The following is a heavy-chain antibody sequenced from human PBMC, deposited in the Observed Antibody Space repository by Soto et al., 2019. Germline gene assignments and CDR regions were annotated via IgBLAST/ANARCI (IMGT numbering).Heavy chain of an antibody. V-gene: IGHV3-30*18. CDR1: GFTFSSSG. J-gene: IGHJ4*02. CDR2: ISYDGSDK. CDR3: AKDNPTIAY. D-gene: IGHD1-1*01. Sequence: QVQLVECGGGVVQPGRSLRLSCAVSGFTFSSSGMHWVRQAPGKGLEWVAIISYDGSDKYYADSVEGRFTISRDNSKNTLFLQMNGLRPEDTAVYYCAKDNPTIAYWGQGTLGTVSS.